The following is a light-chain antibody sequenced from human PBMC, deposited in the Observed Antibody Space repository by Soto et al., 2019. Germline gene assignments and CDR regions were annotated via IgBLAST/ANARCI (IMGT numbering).Light chain of an antibody. Sequence: DIVMTQSPLSLPVTPGEPASISCRSSQSLLHSNGYNYLDWYLQKPGQSPQLLIDLGSSRASGVPDRFSGSGSGTDFPLKISRVEAEDVGVYYCMEALQSPLTFGGGTKVEIK. CDR2: LGS. V-gene: IGKV2-28*01. CDR1: QSLLHSNGYNY. J-gene: IGKJ4*01. CDR3: MEALQSPLT.